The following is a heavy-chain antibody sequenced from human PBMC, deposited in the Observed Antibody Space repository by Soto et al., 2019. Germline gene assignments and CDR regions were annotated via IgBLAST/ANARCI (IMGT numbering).Heavy chain of an antibody. Sequence: SETLSLTCTVSGGSISSYYWTCIRQSPGKELEWIGYIYYTGSTKYNPSLESRVTISIDTSKNQFSLNLRSVTAADTAVYYCARAPAPGTYYYGMDVWGQGTTVT. CDR2: IYYTGST. V-gene: IGHV4-59*01. CDR3: ARAPAPGTYYYGMDV. J-gene: IGHJ6*02. D-gene: IGHD3-10*01. CDR1: GGSISSYY.